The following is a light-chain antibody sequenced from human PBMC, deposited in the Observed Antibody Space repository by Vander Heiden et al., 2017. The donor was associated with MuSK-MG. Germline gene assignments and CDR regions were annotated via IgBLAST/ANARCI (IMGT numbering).Light chain of an antibody. J-gene: IGKJ1*01. CDR1: QNIHNW. V-gene: IGKV1-5*01. Sequence: DIQMTQSPSTLSASVGDRVTITCRASQNIHNWLAWYQQGPGKAPKVLIYDASSLESGVPSRFSGSGSGTEFTLTISSLQPDDFATYYCQQYQAYWTFGQGTKVDIK. CDR2: DAS. CDR3: QQYQAYWT.